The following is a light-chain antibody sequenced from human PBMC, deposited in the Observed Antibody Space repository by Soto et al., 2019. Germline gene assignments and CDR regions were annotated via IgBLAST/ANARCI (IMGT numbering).Light chain of an antibody. J-gene: IGLJ3*02. Sequence: QSVLTQPPSVSAAPGQKVIISCSGSSSNIGSNYVSWYQQLPGTAPKLLIYDKNERPSGIPDRFLASKSGTSATLGITGLQTGDEADYYCGAWDHSLNVGVFGGGTKLTVL. V-gene: IGLV1-51*01. CDR2: DKN. CDR1: SSNIGSNY. CDR3: GAWDHSLNVGV.